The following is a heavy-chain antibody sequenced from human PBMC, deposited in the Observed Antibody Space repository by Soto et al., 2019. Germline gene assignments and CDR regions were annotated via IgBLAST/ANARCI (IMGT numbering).Heavy chain of an antibody. Sequence: EVQLVESGGGLVQPGGSLRLYCVGSGFMFDSFAMNWVRQAPGKGLEWVAYINGGSDSIYYADSVKGRLTSSRDNVRNSLSLKMNSLSDEDTAVYYCAKSGDSAGWGIDFWGQGTLVTVSS. CDR2: INGGSDSI. D-gene: IGHD6-19*01. V-gene: IGHV3-48*02. J-gene: IGHJ4*02. CDR3: AKSGDSAGWGIDF. CDR1: GFMFDSFA.